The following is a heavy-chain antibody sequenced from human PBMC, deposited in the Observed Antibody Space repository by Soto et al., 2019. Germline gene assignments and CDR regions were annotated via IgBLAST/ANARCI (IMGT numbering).Heavy chain of an antibody. CDR3: ARVHCSAGTCLDGLDF. D-gene: IGHD2-15*01. V-gene: IGHV6-1*01. CDR2: IYYRSKWFH. J-gene: IGHJ6*02. CDR1: GDSVSSNGAC. Sequence: PSQTLSLTCVISGDSVSSNGACWNWIRQSPSRGLQWLGRIYYRSKWFHDYAASVESRMAINPDTSRNQFSLQLNYVIPEDTAVYYCARVHCSAGTCLDGLDFWGQGTTVTVS.